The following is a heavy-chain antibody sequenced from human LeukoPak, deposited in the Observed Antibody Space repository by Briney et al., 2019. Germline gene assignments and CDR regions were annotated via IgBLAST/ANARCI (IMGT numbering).Heavy chain of an antibody. J-gene: IGHJ4*02. CDR1: GFTFDDYA. V-gene: IGHV3-9*01. CDR2: ISYNSGSI. D-gene: IGHD5-18*01. CDR3: AKVGPVSSYGFGFFNY. Sequence: SLRLSCAASGFTFDDYAMHWVRQAPGKGLEWVSGISYNSGSINYAESVKGRFTISRDNAKNSLYLQMSSLTVEDTALYYCAKVGPVSSYGFGFFNYRGRGTLVTVSS.